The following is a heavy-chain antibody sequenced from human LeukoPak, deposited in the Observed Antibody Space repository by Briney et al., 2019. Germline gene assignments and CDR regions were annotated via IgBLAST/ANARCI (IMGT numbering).Heavy chain of an antibody. Sequence: ASVKVSCEASGYTFTSYDINWVRQATGQGLEWMGWMNPNSGNTGYAQKFQGRVTMTRNTSISTAYMELSSLRSEDTAVYYCARGRSAGLYFDYWGQGTLVTVSS. V-gene: IGHV1-8*01. D-gene: IGHD3-10*01. CDR2: MNPNSGNT. CDR1: GYTFTSYD. CDR3: ARGRSAGLYFDY. J-gene: IGHJ4*02.